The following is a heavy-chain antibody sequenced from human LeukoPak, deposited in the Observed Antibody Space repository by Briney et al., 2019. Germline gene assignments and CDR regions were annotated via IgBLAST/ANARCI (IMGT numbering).Heavy chain of an antibody. CDR3: ARAYYGSGSYSVYYYYGMDV. CDR1: CGSLSSYY. J-gene: IGHJ6*02. Sequence: SETLSLTCTVSCGSLSSYYWSWIRPPPEKGLEWIGYIYYRGSTNYNPSLKSRVTISVDTSKKQFSLKLSSVTAADTAVYYCARAYYGSGSYSVYYYYGMDVWGQGTTVTVSS. CDR2: IYYRGST. D-gene: IGHD3-10*01. V-gene: IGHV4-59*01.